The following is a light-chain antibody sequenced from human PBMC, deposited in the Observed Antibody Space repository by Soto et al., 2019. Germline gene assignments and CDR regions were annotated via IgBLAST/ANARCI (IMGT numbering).Light chain of an antibody. V-gene: IGKV3-11*01. CDR3: QQRSNLIT. J-gene: IGKJ5*01. Sequence: EIVLTQSPATLSLSPGERATLSCRASQSVSSYLAWYQQKPGQAPRLLIYDASNRATGIPARFSGSGSGTDFTLTISSLEPEDCAVYYCQQRSNLITFGQGTRLEIE. CDR1: QSVSSY. CDR2: DAS.